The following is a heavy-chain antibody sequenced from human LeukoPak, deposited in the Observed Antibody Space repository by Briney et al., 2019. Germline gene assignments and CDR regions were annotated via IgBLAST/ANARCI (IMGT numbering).Heavy chain of an antibody. J-gene: IGHJ6*02. V-gene: IGHV1-18*04. D-gene: IGHD5-18*01. CDR2: ISGYNGNT. Sequence: ASVKVSCKSSGYRFTDYSIYWVRQAPGQGLEWMGWISGYNGNTKYAQKVQGRVTMTTDTSTSTAYMELRSLRSDDTAVYYCARGYSYGSDYYYGMDVWGQGTTVTVSS. CDR3: ARGYSYGSDYYYGMDV. CDR1: GYRFTDYS.